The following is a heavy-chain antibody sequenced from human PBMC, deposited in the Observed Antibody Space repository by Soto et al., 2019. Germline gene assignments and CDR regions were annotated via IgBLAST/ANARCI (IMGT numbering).Heavy chain of an antibody. D-gene: IGHD5-18*01. V-gene: IGHV1-69*02. CDR2: IIPILGIA. CDR1: GGTFSSYT. Sequence: QVQLVQSGAEVKKPGSSVKVSCKASGGTFSSYTISWVRQAPGQGLEWMGRIIPILGIANYAQKFQGRVTITADKSTSTAYMELSSLRSEDTAVYYCARPPSRGYSYGYSDYWGQGTLVTVSS. CDR3: ARPPSRGYSYGYSDY. J-gene: IGHJ4*02.